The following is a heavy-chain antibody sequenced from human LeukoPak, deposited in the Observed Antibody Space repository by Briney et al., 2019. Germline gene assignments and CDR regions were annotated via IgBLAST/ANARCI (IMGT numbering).Heavy chain of an antibody. V-gene: IGHV3-11*04. Sequence: PGGSLRLSCAASGFTFSDYYMSWIRQAPGKGLEWVSYISSSGSTIYYADSVKGRFTISRDNAKNSLYLQMNSLRAEDTAVYYCARAPFPFWSGYPYPDYWGQGTLVTVSS. D-gene: IGHD3-3*01. CDR1: GFTFSDYY. CDR3: ARAPFPFWSGYPYPDY. CDR2: ISSSGSTI. J-gene: IGHJ4*02.